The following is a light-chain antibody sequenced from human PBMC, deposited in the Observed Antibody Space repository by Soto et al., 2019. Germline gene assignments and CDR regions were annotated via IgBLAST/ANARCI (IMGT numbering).Light chain of an antibody. J-gene: IGLJ2*01. CDR1: SSNIGAGYD. CDR2: GNI. CDR3: QSYGNNLVV. Sequence: QSVLTQPPSVSGAPGQRVTISCTGSSSNIGAGYDVHSYRQLPGTAPTVLIYGNINRPSGVPDRFSASKSGTSASLAITGLQAEDEADYYCQSYGNNLVVFGGGTKLTVL. V-gene: IGLV1-40*01.